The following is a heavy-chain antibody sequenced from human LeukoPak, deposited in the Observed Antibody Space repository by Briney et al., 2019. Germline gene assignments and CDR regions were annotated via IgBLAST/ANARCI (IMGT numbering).Heavy chain of an antibody. J-gene: IGHJ4*02. Sequence: AETLSLTCAVYGGSFSGYYWSWIRQPPGKGLEWIGEINHSGSTNYNPSLKSRVTISVDTSKNQFSLKLSSVTAADTAVYYCARGGLRYFDYWGQGPLVTVFS. CDR2: INHSGST. CDR3: ARGGLRYFDY. D-gene: IGHD3-9*01. V-gene: IGHV4-34*01. CDR1: GGSFSGYY.